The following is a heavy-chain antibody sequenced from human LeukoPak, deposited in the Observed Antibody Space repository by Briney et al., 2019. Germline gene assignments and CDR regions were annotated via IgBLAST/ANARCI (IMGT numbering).Heavy chain of an antibody. V-gene: IGHV3-30*03. J-gene: IGHJ4*02. CDR1: GFTFSSYG. CDR3: ARGDDPPKYYFDY. Sequence: GRSLRLSCAASGFTFSSYGMHWVRQAPGKGLGWVAVISYDGSNKYYADSVKGRFTISRDNSKNTLYLQMNSLRAEDTAVYYCARGDDPPKYYFDYWGQGTLVTVSS. D-gene: IGHD3-16*01. CDR2: ISYDGSNK.